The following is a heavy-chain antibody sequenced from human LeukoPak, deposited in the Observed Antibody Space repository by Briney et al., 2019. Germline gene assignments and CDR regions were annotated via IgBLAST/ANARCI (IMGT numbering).Heavy chain of an antibody. Sequence: GGSLRLSCAAPGFTFSSYSMNWVRQAPGKGLEWVSSISSGSGYIYYADSVKGRFTISRDNAKNSLYLQMNSLRAEDTAVYYCARKGGHYYDTSTSALGYWGQGTLVIVSS. CDR1: GFTFSSYS. CDR2: ISSGSGYI. D-gene: IGHD3-22*01. V-gene: IGHV3-21*01. J-gene: IGHJ4*02. CDR3: ARKGGHYYDTSTSALGY.